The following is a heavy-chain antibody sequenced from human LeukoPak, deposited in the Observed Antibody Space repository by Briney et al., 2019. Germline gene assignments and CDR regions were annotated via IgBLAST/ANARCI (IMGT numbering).Heavy chain of an antibody. Sequence: ASVKVSCKASGYTFTGYYMHWVRQAPGQGLEWMGWINPNSGGTNYAQKFQGRVTMTRDTSISTAYMELSMLRSDDTAVYYCARGYCSSTSCYLYFDYWGQGTLVTVSS. CDR2: INPNSGGT. CDR1: GYTFTGYY. D-gene: IGHD2-2*01. J-gene: IGHJ4*02. V-gene: IGHV1-2*02. CDR3: ARGYCSSTSCYLYFDY.